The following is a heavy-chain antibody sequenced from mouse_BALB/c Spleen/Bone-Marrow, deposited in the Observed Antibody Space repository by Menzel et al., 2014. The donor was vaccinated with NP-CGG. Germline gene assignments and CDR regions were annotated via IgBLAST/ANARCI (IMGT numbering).Heavy chain of an antibody. J-gene: IGHJ4*01. Sequence: VQLQQSGAELVRPGTSVKVSCKASGYAFTNYLIEWVKQRPGQGLEWIGVINPGSGGTNYNEKCKGKAILTADKSSSTAYMQLSSLTSDDSAVYFCARWDYAMDYWGQGTSVTVSS. CDR3: ARWDYAMDY. CDR2: INPGSGGT. CDR1: GYAFTNYL. V-gene: IGHV1-54*01.